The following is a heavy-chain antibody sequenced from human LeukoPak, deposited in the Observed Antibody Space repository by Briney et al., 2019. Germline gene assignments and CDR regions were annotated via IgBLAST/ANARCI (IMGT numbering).Heavy chain of an antibody. J-gene: IGHJ4*02. CDR3: ARDLIAVAAFDY. CDR1: GYSISSGYY. Sequence: SATLSLTCAVSGYSISSGYYWGWIRQPPGKGLEWIGSIYHSGSTYYNPSLKSRVTISVDTSKNQFSLKLSSVTAADTAVYYCARDLIAVAAFDYWGQGTLVTVSS. D-gene: IGHD6-19*01. CDR2: IYHSGST. V-gene: IGHV4-38-2*02.